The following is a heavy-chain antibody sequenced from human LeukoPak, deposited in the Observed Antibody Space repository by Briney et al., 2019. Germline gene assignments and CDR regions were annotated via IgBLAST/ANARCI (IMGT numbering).Heavy chain of an antibody. CDR2: INPSTGGT. Sequence: ASVKVSCKASGSTFISFLIHWVRRAPGQGLEWMGWINPSTGGTTFAQRFQGRVTMTRDTSISTAYLDLSGLTSDDTAIYYCTREVRYTRHYNYWGQGTPVTVSS. CDR3: TREVRYTRHYNY. D-gene: IGHD3-10*01. CDR1: GSTFISFL. V-gene: IGHV1-2*02. J-gene: IGHJ4*02.